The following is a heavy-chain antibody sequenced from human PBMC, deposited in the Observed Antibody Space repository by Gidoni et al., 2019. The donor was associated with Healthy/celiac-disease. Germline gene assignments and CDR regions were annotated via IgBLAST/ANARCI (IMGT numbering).Heavy chain of an antibody. CDR1: GFTCSSYG. V-gene: IGHV3-33*01. D-gene: IGHD4-17*01. Sequence: QVQLVEYGGGVVQPGRALGLSCAASGFTCSSYGMRWVRQAPVKGLEWVSVIWYDGINKYYADSVKGRFTISRYNSKNTLYLQMNSLRAEDTAVYYCARDFATVPDYWGQGTLVTVSS. CDR2: IWYDGINK. CDR3: ARDFATVPDY. J-gene: IGHJ4*02.